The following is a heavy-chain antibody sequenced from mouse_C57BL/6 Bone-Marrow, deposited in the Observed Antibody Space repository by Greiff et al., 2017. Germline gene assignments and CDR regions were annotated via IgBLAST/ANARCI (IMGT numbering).Heavy chain of an antibody. V-gene: IGHV1-82*01. Sequence: VMLVESGPELVKPGASVKISCKASGYAFSSSWMNWVKQRPGKGLEWIGRIYPGDGDTNYNGKFKGKATLTADKSSSTAYMQLSSLTSEDSAVYFCARYYYAMDYWGQGTSVTVSS. J-gene: IGHJ4*01. CDR3: ARYYYAMDY. CDR2: IYPGDGDT. CDR1: GYAFSSSW.